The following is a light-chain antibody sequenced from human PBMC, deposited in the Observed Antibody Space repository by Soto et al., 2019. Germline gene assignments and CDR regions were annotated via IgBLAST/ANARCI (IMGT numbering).Light chain of an antibody. Sequence: QSVLTQPPSASGSPGQSVTISCTGTSSDVGGYNYVSWYQQHPGKAPKLMIYEVSKRPSGVPDRFSGSKSGNTASLTVSGLQADDEADYYCNSYAGSNDFVVLGGGTKLTVL. CDR2: EVS. CDR1: SSDVGGYNY. V-gene: IGLV2-8*01. CDR3: NSYAGSNDFVV. J-gene: IGLJ2*01.